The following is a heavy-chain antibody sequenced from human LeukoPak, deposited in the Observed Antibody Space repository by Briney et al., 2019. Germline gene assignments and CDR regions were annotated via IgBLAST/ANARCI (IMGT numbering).Heavy chain of an antibody. J-gene: IGHJ4*02. D-gene: IGHD6-13*01. V-gene: IGHV3-7*03. Sequence: GGSLRLSCAASGFTFSRYWMSWVRQAPGKGPEWVANIKEDGSEKYYVDSVKGRFTISRDNAKNSLYLQMNSLRAEDTAVYYCARPIAAAGNGGQGTLVTVSS. CDR3: ARPIAAAGN. CDR1: GFTFSRYW. CDR2: IKEDGSEK.